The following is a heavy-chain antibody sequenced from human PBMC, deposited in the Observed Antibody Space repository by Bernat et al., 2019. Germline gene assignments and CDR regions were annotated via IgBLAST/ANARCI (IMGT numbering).Heavy chain of an antibody. CDR2: IWYDGSNK. Sequence: QVQLVESGGGVVQPGRSPRLSCAASGFTFSSYGMHWVRQAPGKGLEWVAVIWYDGSNKYYADSVKGRFTISRDNSKNTLYLQMNSLRAEDTAVYYCARDVIESISGYQLDYWGQGTLVTVSS. CDR1: GFTFSSYG. D-gene: IGHD3-22*01. CDR3: ARDVIESISGYQLDY. V-gene: IGHV3-33*01. J-gene: IGHJ4*02.